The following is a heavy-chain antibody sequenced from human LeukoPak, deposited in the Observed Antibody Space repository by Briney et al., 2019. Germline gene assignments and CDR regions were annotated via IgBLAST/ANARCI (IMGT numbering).Heavy chain of an antibody. CDR1: GGTFSSYA. V-gene: IGHV1-69*04. CDR3: AREMVRGVIIPKTKNWFDP. CDR2: IIPILGIA. J-gene: IGHJ5*02. Sequence: SVKVSCKASGGTFSSYAISWVRQAPGQGLEWMGRIIPILGIANYAQKFQGRVTITADKSTSTAYMELSSLRSEDTAAYYCAREMVRGVIIPKTKNWFDPWGQGTLVTVSS. D-gene: IGHD3-10*01.